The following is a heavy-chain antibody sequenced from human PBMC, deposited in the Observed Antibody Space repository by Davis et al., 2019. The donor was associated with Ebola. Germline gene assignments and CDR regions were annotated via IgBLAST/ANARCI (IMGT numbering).Heavy chain of an antibody. D-gene: IGHD6-13*01. CDR2: ISYDGSNK. CDR3: RGGSSSLSAFDI. V-gene: IGHV3-30*04. J-gene: IGHJ3*02. Sequence: GESLKISCAASGFTFSSYAMHWVRQAPGKGLEWVAVISYDGSNKYYADSVKGRFTISRDNSKNTLYLQMNSLRAEDTAVYYCRGGSSSLSAFDIWGQGTMVTVSS. CDR1: GFTFSSYA.